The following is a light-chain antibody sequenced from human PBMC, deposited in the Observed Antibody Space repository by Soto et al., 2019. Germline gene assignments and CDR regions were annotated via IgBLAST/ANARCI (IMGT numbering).Light chain of an antibody. CDR3: QQLNSYPYT. J-gene: IGKJ2*01. CDR2: AAS. Sequence: IQLTQSPSSLSASXXXXXTITCRASQGISSYLAWYQQKPGKAPKLLIYAASTLQSGVPSRFSGSGSGTDFTLTISSLQPEDFATYYCQQLNSYPYTFGQGTKLEIK. CDR1: QGISSY. V-gene: IGKV1-9*01.